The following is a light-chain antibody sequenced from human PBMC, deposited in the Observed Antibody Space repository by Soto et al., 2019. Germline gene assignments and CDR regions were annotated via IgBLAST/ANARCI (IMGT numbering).Light chain of an antibody. V-gene: IGLV7-43*01. CDR1: TGPVTSDYY. CDR2: STP. CDR3: LLYYGAAVV. Sequence: QAVVTQEPSLTVSPGGTVTLTCASSTGPVTSDYYPNWFQQKPGQAPRALIYSTPKKHSWTPARFSGSLLGGKAALTLSGVQPKDEADYYCLLYYGAAVVFGGGTQLTVL. J-gene: IGLJ2*01.